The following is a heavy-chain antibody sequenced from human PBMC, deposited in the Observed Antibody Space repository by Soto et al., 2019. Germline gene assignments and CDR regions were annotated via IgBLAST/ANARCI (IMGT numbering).Heavy chain of an antibody. CDR1: GGSISGSY. J-gene: IGHJ6*02. D-gene: IGHD4-17*01. Sequence: VQLREPCPGLVSPSETLSLSCTVSGGSISGSYWSWVRQPAGQGLEWIGRIYSSGSSNYNPSLNSRLTMSLDTSKNQFSLKLRSVTAADTAIYYCARLFTVTTDYYFGMDVWGQGTTVTVSS. CDR2: IYSSGSS. V-gene: IGHV4-4*07. CDR3: ARLFTVTTDYYFGMDV.